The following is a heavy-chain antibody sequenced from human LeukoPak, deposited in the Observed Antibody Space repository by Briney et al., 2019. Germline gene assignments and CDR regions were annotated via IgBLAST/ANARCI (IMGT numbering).Heavy chain of an antibody. D-gene: IGHD3-22*01. CDR2: IYYSGST. CDR3: ARGGLHYYDSSGPVVKYNWFDP. CDR1: GGSISSYY. J-gene: IGHJ5*02. Sequence: ASETLSLTCTVSGGSISSYYWSWIRQPPGKGLEWIGYIYYSGSTNYNPSLKSRVTISVDTSKNQFSLKLSSVTAADTAVYYCARGGLHYYDSSGPVVKYNWFDPWGQGTLVTVSS. V-gene: IGHV4-59*12.